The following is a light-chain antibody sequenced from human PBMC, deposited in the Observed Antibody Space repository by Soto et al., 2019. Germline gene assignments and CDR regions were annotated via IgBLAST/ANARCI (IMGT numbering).Light chain of an antibody. Sequence: EMVMTQSPATLSVSPGERATLSCRASQSVSSNLAWYQQKPGQAHRLLIYGASTRATGIQARFSGSGSGTEFTLTISSLQSEDFAVYYCKQYNNWPITFGQGTRLEIK. CDR2: GAS. V-gene: IGKV3-15*01. J-gene: IGKJ5*01. CDR1: QSVSSN. CDR3: KQYNNWPIT.